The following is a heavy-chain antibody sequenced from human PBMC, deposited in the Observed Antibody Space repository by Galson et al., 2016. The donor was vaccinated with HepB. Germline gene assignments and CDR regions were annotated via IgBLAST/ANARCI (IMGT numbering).Heavy chain of an antibody. CDR3: ATITFAHGFDI. J-gene: IGHJ3*02. CDR1: GSAIELIYRINW. V-gene: IGHV3-7*03. D-gene: IGHD3-10*01. CDR2: IRPEGSGK. Sequence: SLRLSCAVSGSAIELIYRINWMSWVRQAPGKGLEWVANIRPEGSGKNYVDSVEGRFTISRDNPKKSLYLQMNILRAADTAVYYCATITFAHGFDIWGQGTAVTVSS.